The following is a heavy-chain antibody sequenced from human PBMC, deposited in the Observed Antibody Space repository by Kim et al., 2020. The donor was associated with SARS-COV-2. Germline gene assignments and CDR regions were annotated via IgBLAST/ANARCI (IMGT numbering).Heavy chain of an antibody. CDR3: ATRDTSSWSNFFFDY. V-gene: IGHV4-61*01. Sequence: SETLSLTCSVSGDPISSGSYFWSWIRQPPGKGLEWIGYIYYSGSTYYNPSLKSRVSISVDTSKNQFSLKLSSVTAADAAVYYCATRDTSSWSNFFFDYWGQGTLVTVSS. J-gene: IGHJ4*02. D-gene: IGHD6-13*01. CDR2: IYYSGST. CDR1: GDPISSGSYF.